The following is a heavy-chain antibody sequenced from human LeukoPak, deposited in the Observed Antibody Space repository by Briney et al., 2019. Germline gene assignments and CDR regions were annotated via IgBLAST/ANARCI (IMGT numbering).Heavy chain of an antibody. CDR1: GGTFSSYA. Sequence: ASVKVSCKASGGTFSSYAISWVRQAPGQGLEWMGWMNPNSGNTGYAQKFQGRVTMTRNTSISTAYMELSSLRSEDTAVYYCARWGTRGLDFDYWGQGTLVTVSS. J-gene: IGHJ4*02. V-gene: IGHV1-8*02. CDR3: ARWGTRGLDFDY. CDR2: MNPNSGNT. D-gene: IGHD1-1*01.